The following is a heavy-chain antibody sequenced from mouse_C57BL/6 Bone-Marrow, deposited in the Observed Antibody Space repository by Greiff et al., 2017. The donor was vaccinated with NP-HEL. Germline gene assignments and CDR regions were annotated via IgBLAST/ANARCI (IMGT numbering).Heavy chain of an antibody. J-gene: IGHJ4*01. Sequence: QVQLQQSGPGLVQPSQSLSITCTVSGFSLTSYGVHWVRQSPGKGLEWLGVIWSGGSTDYNAAFISRLSISKDNSKSQVVFKMNSLQADDAAIYYCARSRWLGGAMDYWGRGTAVTVSS. CDR3: ARSRWLGGAMDY. CDR1: GFSLTSYG. D-gene: IGHD2-3*01. V-gene: IGHV2-2*01. CDR2: IWSGGST.